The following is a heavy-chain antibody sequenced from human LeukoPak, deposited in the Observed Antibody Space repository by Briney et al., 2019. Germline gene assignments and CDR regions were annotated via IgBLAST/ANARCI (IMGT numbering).Heavy chain of an antibody. D-gene: IGHD1-26*01. CDR1: GYTFTGYY. V-gene: IGHV1-2*02. Sequence: GASVKVSCKASGYTFTGYYMHWVRQAPGQGLEWMGWINPNSGGTNYAQKFQGRVTMTRDTSISTAYMELSRLRSDDTAVYYCARGRVGATLVVNWFDPWGQGTLVTVSS. CDR2: INPNSGGT. CDR3: ARGRVGATLVVNWFDP. J-gene: IGHJ5*02.